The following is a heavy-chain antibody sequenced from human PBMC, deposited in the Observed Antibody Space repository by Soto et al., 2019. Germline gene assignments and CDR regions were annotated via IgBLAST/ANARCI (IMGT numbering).Heavy chain of an antibody. CDR1: GGSMRSYY. CDR3: AGIGEDVYYGMDV. J-gene: IGHJ6*02. CDR2: IYSRGDT. V-gene: IGHV4-4*07. D-gene: IGHD2-21*01. Sequence: ETLSLTCSVSGGSMRSYYWNWLRQPAGKGLEWIGRIYSRGDTNYNPSVKSRVTMSVDTSKNEFSLRLNSVTAADTAVYYCAGIGEDVYYGMDVWGQGTTVTVSS.